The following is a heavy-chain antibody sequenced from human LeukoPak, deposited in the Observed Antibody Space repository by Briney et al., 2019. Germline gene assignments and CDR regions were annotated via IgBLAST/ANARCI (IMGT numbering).Heavy chain of an antibody. CDR2: ITHSGGT. CDR1: GESFSGYF. V-gene: IGHV4-34*01. Sequence: KALETLSLTCAVYGESFSGYFWSWIRQPPGKGLEWIGEITHSGGTNYNPSLKSRVTISVDTSKNQFSLKLSSVTAADTGVYYCARRPRNTGSDDGPSGLDYWGQGTLVTVSS. CDR3: ARRPRNTGSDDGPSGLDY. J-gene: IGHJ4*02. D-gene: IGHD1-26*01.